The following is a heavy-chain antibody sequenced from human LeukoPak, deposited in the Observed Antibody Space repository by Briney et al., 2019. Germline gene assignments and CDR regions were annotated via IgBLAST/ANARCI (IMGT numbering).Heavy chain of an antibody. Sequence: SETLSLTCTVSGGSIGSHYWTWIRQTPGKGLEWIGYVYDIGSTKYNPSLKSRVTISVDTPKNHFSLTLSSVTAADTAVYYCARSDGYGLVDIWGQGTMVTVSS. CDR1: GGSIGSHY. CDR2: VYDIGST. V-gene: IGHV4-59*11. CDR3: ARSDGYGLVDI. J-gene: IGHJ3*02. D-gene: IGHD3-10*01.